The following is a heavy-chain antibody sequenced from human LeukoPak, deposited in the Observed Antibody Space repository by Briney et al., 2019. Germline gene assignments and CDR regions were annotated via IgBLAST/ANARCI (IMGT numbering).Heavy chain of an antibody. J-gene: IGHJ3*02. CDR2: IIPIFGTT. V-gene: IGHV1-69*06. D-gene: IGHD3-10*01. CDR1: GGTFSSYA. CDR3: ARDVERGAFDI. Sequence: ASVKVSCKASGGTFSSYAISWVRQAPGQGLEWMGGIIPIFGTTNYAQKFQDRVTITADKSTSTAYMELSSLRSEDTAVYYCARDVERGAFDIWGQGTMVTVSS.